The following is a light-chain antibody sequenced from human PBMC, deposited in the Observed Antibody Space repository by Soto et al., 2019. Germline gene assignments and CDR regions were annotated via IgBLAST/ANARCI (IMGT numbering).Light chain of an antibody. CDR2: EVS. Sequence: QSALTQPASVSGSPGQSITISCTGTSSDVGYDNYVSWFQQHPGKAPKLMIYEVSRRPSGVSNRFSGSKSANTASLTISGLQAEDEADYYCTSHTARSTWVFGGGTKLPVL. J-gene: IGLJ3*02. CDR1: SSDVGYDNY. CDR3: TSHTARSTWV. V-gene: IGLV2-14*01.